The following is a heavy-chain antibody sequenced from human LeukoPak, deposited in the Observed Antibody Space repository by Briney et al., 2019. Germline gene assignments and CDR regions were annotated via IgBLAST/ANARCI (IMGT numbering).Heavy chain of an antibody. V-gene: IGHV5-51*01. CDR3: ARYWRQPFDY. D-gene: IGHD2-8*02. J-gene: IGHJ4*02. CDR2: IYPGDSDT. Sequence: GESLKITCKGSGYRFSSYWSGWVRQMPGKGLEWMGIIYPGDSDTKYSPSFQGHVTISADNSISTAYLQWTSLRASDTAMYYCARYWRQPFDYWGQGTLVTVSS. CDR1: GYRFSSYW.